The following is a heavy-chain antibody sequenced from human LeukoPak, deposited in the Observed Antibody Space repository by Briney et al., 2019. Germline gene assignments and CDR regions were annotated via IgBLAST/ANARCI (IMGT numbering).Heavy chain of an antibody. CDR2: IYNSGST. V-gene: IGHV4-39*06. CDR3: VREYYDSSGYNLDQ. D-gene: IGHD3-22*01. CDR1: GASISSSSYY. J-gene: IGHJ4*02. Sequence: SETLSLTCTVSGASISSSSYYWGCIRQPPGKGLEWIGSIYNSGSTYYNPSLKSRVTMSVDTSKNQFTLNLSSVTAADTAVYYCVREYYDSSGYNLDQWGQGTLVIVSS.